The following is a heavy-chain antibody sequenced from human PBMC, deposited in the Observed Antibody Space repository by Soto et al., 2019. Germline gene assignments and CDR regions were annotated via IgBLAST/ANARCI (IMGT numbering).Heavy chain of an antibody. CDR2: INPSGGST. CDR1: GYTFTSYY. J-gene: IGHJ6*03. Sequence: ASVKVSCKASGYTFTSYYMHWVRQAPGQGLEWMGIINPSGGSTSYAQKFQGRVTMTRDTSTSTVYMELSSLRSEDTAVYYCASLAFITSPANTRYYYMDVWGKGTTVTVSS. V-gene: IGHV1-46*03. D-gene: IGHD3-16*01. CDR3: ASLAFITSPANTRYYYMDV.